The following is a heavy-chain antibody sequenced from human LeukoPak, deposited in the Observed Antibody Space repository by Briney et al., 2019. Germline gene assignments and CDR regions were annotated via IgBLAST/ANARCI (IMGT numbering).Heavy chain of an antibody. CDR3: ARSSYYYGADAFDI. D-gene: IGHD3-10*01. CDR2: IYYSGST. Sequence: SETLSLTCTVSGGSISSGGYSWSWIRQPPGKGLEWIGYIYYSGSTYYNPSLKSRVTISVDTSKNQFSLKLSSVTAADTAVYYCARSSYYYGADAFDIWGQGTMVNIFS. J-gene: IGHJ3*02. V-gene: IGHV4-30-4*07. CDR1: GGSISSGGYS.